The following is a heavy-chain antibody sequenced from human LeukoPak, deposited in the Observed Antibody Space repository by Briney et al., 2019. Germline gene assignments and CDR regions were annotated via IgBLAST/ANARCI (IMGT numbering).Heavy chain of an antibody. J-gene: IGHJ4*02. CDR3: ARNDVDTAFFDY. CDR1: GGSISSSSYY. CDR2: IYYSGST. Sequence: PSETLSLTCTVSGGSISSSSYYWGWIRQPPGKGLEWIGSIYYSGSTYYNPSLKSRVTISVDTSKNQFSLKLSSVTAADTAVYYCARNDVDTAFFDYWGQGTLVTFSS. V-gene: IGHV4-39*01. D-gene: IGHD5-18*01.